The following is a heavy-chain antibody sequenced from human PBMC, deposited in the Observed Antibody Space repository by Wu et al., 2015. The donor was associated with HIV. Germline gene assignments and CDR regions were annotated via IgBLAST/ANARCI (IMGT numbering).Heavy chain of an antibody. Sequence: QVQVLQSGAEVKKPGASVMVSCKASGYTFTEYYIHWVRQAPGHGLEWMAWINPSGGATIYAEAFEGRVTVTTDTSMKTVYMELESLTSGDTAMYFCARDATPITTEFDYWGQGTLITVSS. CDR1: GYTFTEYY. CDR2: INPSGGAT. D-gene: IGHD4-11*01. J-gene: IGHJ4*02. V-gene: IGHV1-2*02. CDR3: ARDATPITTEFDY.